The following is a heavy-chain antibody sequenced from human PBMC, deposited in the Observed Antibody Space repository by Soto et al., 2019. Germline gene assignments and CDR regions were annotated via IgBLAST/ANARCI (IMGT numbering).Heavy chain of an antibody. J-gene: IGHJ3*02. Sequence: PGGSLRLSCAASGFTFSSYSMNWVRQAPGKGLEWVSSISSSSSYIYYADSVKGRFTISRDNAKNSLYLQMNSLRAEDTAVYYCARDLGAIRGDVLEADSYYYDSSGYSQPFDIWGQGTMVTVSS. CDR2: ISSSSSYI. CDR3: ARDLGAIRGDVLEADSYYYDSSGYSQPFDI. D-gene: IGHD3-22*01. CDR1: GFTFSSYS. V-gene: IGHV3-21*01.